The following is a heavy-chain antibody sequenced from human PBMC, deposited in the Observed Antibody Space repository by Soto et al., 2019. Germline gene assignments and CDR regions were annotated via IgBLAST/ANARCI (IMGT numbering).Heavy chain of an antibody. Sequence: LQLQESGPGLVRPSETLSLTCIVSGGSISTYGYYWGWIRQPPGKRLEWIGGIYYSGSAYYNPSLKSRFIISLDTSKNHFPLRLSSVTAADTAVYYCARHLAMTGKGDWFDPWGQGIMVTVSS. J-gene: IGHJ5*02. CDR3: ARHLAMTGKGDWFDP. CDR2: IYYSGSA. CDR1: GGSISTYGYY. D-gene: IGHD6-19*01. V-gene: IGHV4-39*01.